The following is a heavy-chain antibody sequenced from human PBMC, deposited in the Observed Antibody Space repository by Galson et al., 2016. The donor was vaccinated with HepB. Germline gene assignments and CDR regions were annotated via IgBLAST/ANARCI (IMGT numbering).Heavy chain of an antibody. CDR3: ARVVRDYRTYSYSGPSYAMDV. V-gene: IGHV3-9*01. J-gene: IGHJ6*02. D-gene: IGHD5-18*01. Sequence: SLRLSCAASGFAFDTYAIHWVRQAPGKGLEWVSGISWNSAYVGYADSVKGRFTISRDNAKNSLYLQMNSLRAEDTALYYCARVVRDYRTYSYSGPSYAMDVWGQGTTVTVSS. CDR2: ISWNSAYV. CDR1: GFAFDTYA.